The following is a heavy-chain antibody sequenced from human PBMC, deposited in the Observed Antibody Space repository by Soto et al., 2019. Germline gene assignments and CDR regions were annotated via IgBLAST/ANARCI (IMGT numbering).Heavy chain of an antibody. Sequence: SETLSLTCAVYGGSFSGYYWSWIRQPPGKGLEWIGEINHSGSTNYNPSLKSRVTISVDTSKNQFSLKLSSVTAADTAVYYCERYVSASYCDLRLQPENYYCKYWGQGTLDNDSA. CDR1: GGSFSGYY. V-gene: IGHV4-34*01. D-gene: IGHD3-10*01. CDR3: ERYVSASYCDLRLQPENYYCKY. J-gene: IGHJ4*02. CDR2: INHSGST.